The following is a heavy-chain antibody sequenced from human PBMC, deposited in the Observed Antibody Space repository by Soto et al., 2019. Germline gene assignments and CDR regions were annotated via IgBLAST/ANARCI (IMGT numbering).Heavy chain of an antibody. CDR2: MRGSGGST. D-gene: IGHD4-4*01. V-gene: IGHV3-23*01. CDR3: ASPGTVTNY. J-gene: IGHJ4*02. Sequence: GGSLRLSCAASGFTFSSYAMSWVRQAPGKGLEWVSAMRGSGGSTYHADSVKGRFTISRDNSKNTLYLQMNNLRAEDTAVYYCASPGTVTNYWGQGTLVTVSS. CDR1: GFTFSSYA.